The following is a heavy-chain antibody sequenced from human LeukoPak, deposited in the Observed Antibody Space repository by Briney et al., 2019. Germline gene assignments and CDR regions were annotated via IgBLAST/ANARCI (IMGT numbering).Heavy chain of an antibody. V-gene: IGHV1-2*02. CDR3: ARDISFGGYRGLAY. CDR2: INPNSGGT. CDR1: GYIFTGYY. Sequence: ASVKVSCKASGYIFTGYYMHWVRQAPGQGLEWMGWINPNSGGTNYAQKVQGRVTMTRDKYISTDYMELSRMKSDDTVVVYCARDISFGGYRGLAYWGQGTLVTVS. D-gene: IGHD5-12*01. J-gene: IGHJ4*02.